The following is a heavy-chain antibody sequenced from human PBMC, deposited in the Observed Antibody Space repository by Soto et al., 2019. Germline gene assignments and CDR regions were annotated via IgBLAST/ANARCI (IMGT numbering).Heavy chain of an antibody. D-gene: IGHD5-18*01. Sequence: EVQLLESGGGSVQPGGSLRLSCAASGFTFSSFAMSWVRQTPEKGLEWVATVTGSGDNSRYADSVKGRFTISGHNSNNKLDLKIISLRAEDTSVYYCAKDAGQLTIVGLGWFDPGGQGTLVTVS. J-gene: IGHJ5*02. CDR3: AKDAGQLTIVGLGWFDP. CDR2: VTGSGDNS. CDR1: GFTFSSFA. V-gene: IGHV3-23*01.